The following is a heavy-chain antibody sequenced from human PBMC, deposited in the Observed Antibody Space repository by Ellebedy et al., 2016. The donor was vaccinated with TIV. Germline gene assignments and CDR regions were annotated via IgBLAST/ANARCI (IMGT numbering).Heavy chain of an antibody. V-gene: IGHV3-48*04. D-gene: IGHD2-21*01. CDR2: ISFSGETT. CDR3: ARGSIAQESYWDY. CDR1: GFNLRGFS. J-gene: IGHJ4*02. Sequence: GGSLRLSXAASGFNLRGFSMHWVRQAPGKGLEWIAHISFSGETTDFADSVEGRFIISRDNSKNSVFLQMNSLRVEDTAVYYCARGSIAQESYWDYWGQGTLVTVSS.